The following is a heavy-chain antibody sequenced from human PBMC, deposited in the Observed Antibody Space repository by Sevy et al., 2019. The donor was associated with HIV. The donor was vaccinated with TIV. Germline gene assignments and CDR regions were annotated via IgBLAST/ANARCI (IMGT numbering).Heavy chain of an antibody. V-gene: IGHV4-34*01. CDR1: GGSFSGYY. CDR3: ARGEGKTRVEIVATARPGGFDY. CDR2: INHSGST. J-gene: IGHJ4*02. D-gene: IGHD5-12*01. Sequence: SETLSLTCAVYGGSFSGYYWSWIRQPPGKGLEWIGEINHSGSTNYNPSLKSRVTISVDTSKNQFSLKLSSVTAAGTAVYDCARGEGKTRVEIVATARPGGFDYWGQGTLVTVSS.